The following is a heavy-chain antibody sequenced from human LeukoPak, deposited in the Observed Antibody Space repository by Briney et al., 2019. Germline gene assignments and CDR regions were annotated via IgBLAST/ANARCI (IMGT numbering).Heavy chain of an antibody. CDR3: ARAGGSTVSHSDY. Sequence: GGSLRLSCAASGFTFSSYAIHWVRQAPGKGLEWVSSISSSTSYIYYADSVKGRFTISKDNAKNSLYLQMSSLRAEDTAVYYCARAGGSTVSHSDYWGQGTLVTVSS. D-gene: IGHD4-17*01. CDR1: GFTFSSYA. CDR2: ISSSTSYI. J-gene: IGHJ4*02. V-gene: IGHV3-21*01.